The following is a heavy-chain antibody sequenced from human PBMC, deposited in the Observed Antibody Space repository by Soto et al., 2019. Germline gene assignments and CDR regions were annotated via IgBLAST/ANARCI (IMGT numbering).Heavy chain of an antibody. V-gene: IGHV1-69*02. Sequence: QVQLVQSGAEVKKPGSSVKVSCKASGGTFSSYTISWVRQAPGQGLEWMGRIIPILGIANYAQKFKGRATITADKPTSTAYRMMKGLRLEARAVYSWARVLTPGAFAYGGQGPRATV. CDR3: ARVLTPGAFAY. CDR2: IIPILGIA. CDR1: GGTFSSYT. D-gene: IGHD2-8*01. J-gene: IGHJ4*02.